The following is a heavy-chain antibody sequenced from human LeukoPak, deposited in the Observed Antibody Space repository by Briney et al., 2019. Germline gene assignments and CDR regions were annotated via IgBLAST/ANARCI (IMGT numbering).Heavy chain of an antibody. CDR2: ISWNSGSL. CDR3: AKDRGSGWYGIDY. CDR1: GFTFADYA. J-gene: IGHJ4*02. D-gene: IGHD6-19*01. V-gene: IGHV3-9*01. Sequence: AGRSLRLSCAASGFTFADYAMHWVRQAPGKGLEWVSGISWNSGSLAYADSVKGRFTISRDNAKNSLYLQMNNLRTQDTALYYCAKDRGSGWYGIDYWGQGTLVTVSS.